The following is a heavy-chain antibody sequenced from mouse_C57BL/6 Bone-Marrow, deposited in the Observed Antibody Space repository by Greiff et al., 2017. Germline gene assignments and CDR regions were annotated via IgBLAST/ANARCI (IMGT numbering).Heavy chain of an antibody. J-gene: IGHJ3*01. CDR2: INPSTGGT. CDR1: GYSFTGYY. V-gene: IGHV1-42*01. D-gene: IGHD2-5*01. Sequence: EVQLQQSGPELVKPGASVKISCKASGYSFTGYYMNWVKQSPEKSLEWIGEINPSTGGTTYNQKFKAKATLTVDKSSSTAYMQLKSLTSEDSAVYYCARRYSNYGDGFAYWGQGTLVTVSA. CDR3: ARRYSNYGDGFAY.